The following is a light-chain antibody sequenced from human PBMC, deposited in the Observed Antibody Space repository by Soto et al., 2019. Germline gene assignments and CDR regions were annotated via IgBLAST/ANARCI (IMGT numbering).Light chain of an antibody. CDR2: EVS. J-gene: IGLJ2*01. Sequence: QSVLTQPASVSGSPGQSITISCTGTSSDVGGYNYVSWYQQHPGKAPKLMIYEVSYRPLGVSNRFSGSKSANTASLTISGLQTEDEADYYCSSYTSGTTLVVFGGGTKLTVL. CDR1: SSDVGGYNY. CDR3: SSYTSGTTLVV. V-gene: IGLV2-14*01.